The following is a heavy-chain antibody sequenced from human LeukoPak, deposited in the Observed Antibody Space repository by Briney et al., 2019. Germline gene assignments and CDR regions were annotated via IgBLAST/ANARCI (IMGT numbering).Heavy chain of an antibody. J-gene: IGHJ5*02. V-gene: IGHV4-61*02. CDR3: ARGGSNSWYDLNWFDP. CDR2: IYTSGST. CDR1: GGSISSGSYY. D-gene: IGHD6-13*01. Sequence: PSETLSLTCTVYGGSISSGSYYWSWIRQPAGKGLEWIGRIYTSGSTNYTPSLKSRVTISVDTSKNQFSLKLSSVTAADTAVYYCARGGSNSWYDLNWFDPWGQGTLVTVSS.